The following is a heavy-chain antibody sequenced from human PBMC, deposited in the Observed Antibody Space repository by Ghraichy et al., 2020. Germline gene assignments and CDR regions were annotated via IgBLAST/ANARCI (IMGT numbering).Heavy chain of an antibody. D-gene: IGHD2-2*01. V-gene: IGHV4-34*01. CDR1: GGSFSGYY. CDR3: ARGGDIYCSSTSCYAY. CDR2: INHSGST. Sequence: SETLSLTCAVYGGSFSGYYWSWIRQPPGKGLEWIGEINHSGSTNYNPSLKSRVTISVDTSKNQFSLKLSSVTAADTAVYYCARGGDIYCSSTSCYAYWGQGTLVTVSS. J-gene: IGHJ4*02.